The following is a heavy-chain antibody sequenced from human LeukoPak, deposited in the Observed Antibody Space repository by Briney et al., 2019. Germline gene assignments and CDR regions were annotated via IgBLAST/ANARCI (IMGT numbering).Heavy chain of an antibody. J-gene: IGHJ5*02. CDR3: ARAVVRGVMEWFDA. V-gene: IGHV3-21*01. CDR1: GFTFTTYN. D-gene: IGHD3-10*01. CDR2: ISSSGSYI. Sequence: GGSPRLSCAASGFTFTTYNMNWVRQAPGKGLEWVSSISSSGSYIFYADSVQGRFTISRDNAKNSLYLQMNSLRAEDTVVYYCARAVVRGVMEWFDAWGQGTLVTVSS.